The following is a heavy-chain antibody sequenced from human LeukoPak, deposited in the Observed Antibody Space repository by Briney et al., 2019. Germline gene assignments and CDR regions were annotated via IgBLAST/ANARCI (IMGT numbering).Heavy chain of an antibody. D-gene: IGHD4-11*01. CDR2: MNPNSGNT. CDR1: GYTFTSYD. J-gene: IGHJ3*02. V-gene: IGHV1-8*01. CDR3: ARGRGNMTTGSAAFDI. Sequence: GSVKVSCKASGYTFTSYDINWVRQGTGQGFEWMGWMNPNSGNTGSAQKFQDRVTKTRDTSITTAYMELSRLRSDDTAVYYCARGRGNMTTGSAAFDIWGQGTMVTVSS.